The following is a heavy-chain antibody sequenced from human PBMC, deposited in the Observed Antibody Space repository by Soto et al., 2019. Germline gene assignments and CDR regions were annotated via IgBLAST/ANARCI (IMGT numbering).Heavy chain of an antibody. CDR2: FYHSGNT. J-gene: IGHJ4*02. V-gene: IGHV4-59*01. CDR1: GDSIRKYY. D-gene: IGHD2-15*01. CDR3: ARRDCSGGSCAFDY. Sequence: ASETLSLTCTVSGDSIRKYYWSWIRQPPGKGLEWIGFFYHSGNTNYNPSLKSRVTISEETTKNQFSLKLSSVTAADTAVYYCARRDCSGGSCAFDYWGQGSPVTVS.